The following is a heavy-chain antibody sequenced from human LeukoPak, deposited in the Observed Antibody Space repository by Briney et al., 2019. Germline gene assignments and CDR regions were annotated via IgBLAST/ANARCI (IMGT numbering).Heavy chain of an antibody. CDR2: IYSGGST. V-gene: IGHV3-53*01. Sequence: GGSLRLSCAASGFTVSSNYMSWVRQAPGKGLEWVSVIYSGGSTSYADSVKGRFTISRDNAKNTLYLQMNSLRAEDTAVYYCARDLYNWNDLLDYWGQGTLVTVSS. CDR1: GFTVSSNY. J-gene: IGHJ4*01. CDR3: ARDLYNWNDLLDY. D-gene: IGHD1-20*01.